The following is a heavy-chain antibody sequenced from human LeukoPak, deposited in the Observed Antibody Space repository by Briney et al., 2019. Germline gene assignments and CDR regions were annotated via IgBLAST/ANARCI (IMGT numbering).Heavy chain of an antibody. CDR1: GYTFSTYG. CDR2: IIPILGIA. D-gene: IGHD5-12*01. V-gene: IGHV1-69*04. CDR3: ARPGGGYSRPGYYYCYGMDV. Sequence: ASVKVSCKASGYTFSTYGISWVRQAPGQGLEWMGRIIPILGIANYAQKFQGRVTITADKSTSTAYMELSSLRSEDTAVYYCARPGGGYSRPGYYYCYGMDVWGQGTTVTVSS. J-gene: IGHJ6*02.